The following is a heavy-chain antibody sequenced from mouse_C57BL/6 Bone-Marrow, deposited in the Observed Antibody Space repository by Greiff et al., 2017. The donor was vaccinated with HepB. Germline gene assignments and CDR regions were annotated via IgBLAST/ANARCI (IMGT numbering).Heavy chain of an antibody. CDR1: GYAFSSYW. CDR3: ARGSTTVVEGY. V-gene: IGHV1-80*01. D-gene: IGHD1-1*01. J-gene: IGHJ2*01. Sequence: QVQLQQSGAELVKPGASVKISCKASGYAFSSYWMNWVKQRPGKGLEWIGQIYPGDGDTNYNGKFKGKATLTADKSSSTAYMQLSSLTSEDSAVYFCARGSTTVVEGYWGQGTTLTVSS. CDR2: IYPGDGDT.